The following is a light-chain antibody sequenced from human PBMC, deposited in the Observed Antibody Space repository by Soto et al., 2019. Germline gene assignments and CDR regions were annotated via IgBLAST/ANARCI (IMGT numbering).Light chain of an antibody. J-gene: IGKJ4*01. V-gene: IGKV3-15*01. Sequence: EIVLTQSPATLSVSPGERATLSCRASQSVGRNLAWYQQKPGQAPRLLLYSASTRATGIPARFSGSGSETEFTLTISSLQSEDFAVYYCQQYNNWPPLTFGGGTKVEIK. CDR2: SAS. CDR1: QSVGRN. CDR3: QQYNNWPPLT.